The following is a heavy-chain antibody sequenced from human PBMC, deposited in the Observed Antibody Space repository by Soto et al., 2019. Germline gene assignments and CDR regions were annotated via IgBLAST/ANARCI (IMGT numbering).Heavy chain of an antibody. CDR2: INHRGST. V-gene: IGHV4-34*01. Sequence: QVQLQQWGAGLLKPSETLSLTCAVYGGSFSGYYWRWIRQPPGKGLEWIGEINHRGSTNYNPSLNTRVTTSVDTSKNQFSLKLSSVTAADTAVYYCARTFSPEYYFDYWGQGTLVTVSS. CDR3: ARTFSPEYYFDY. CDR1: GGSFSGYY. J-gene: IGHJ4*02. D-gene: IGHD3-3*02.